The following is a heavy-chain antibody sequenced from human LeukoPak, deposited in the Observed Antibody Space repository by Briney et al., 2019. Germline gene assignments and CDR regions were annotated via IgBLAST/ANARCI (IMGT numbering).Heavy chain of an antibody. D-gene: IGHD3-10*01. CDR1: GFTFSSYW. CDR3: ATDGRSGRHDFDY. J-gene: IGHJ4*02. Sequence: GGSLRLSCAASGFTFSSYWMSWVRQAPGKGLEWVANINQDGSQTYCEDSVKGRFTISRDNAKNSMYLQMNSLRAEDTAVYFCATDGRSGRHDFDYWGQGTLVTVSS. CDR2: INQDGSQT. V-gene: IGHV3-7*01.